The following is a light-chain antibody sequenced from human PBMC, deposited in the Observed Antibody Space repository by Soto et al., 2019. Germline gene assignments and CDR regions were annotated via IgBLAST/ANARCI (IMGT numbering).Light chain of an antibody. V-gene: IGLV1-47*01. J-gene: IGLJ3*02. Sequence: QSVLTQPPSASGTPGQRVTISCSGSSSNIGSNYVYWYQQLPGTAPKLLIYRNSQRPSGVPDRFSGSKSGTSASLAISGLRSEDEADYYCSVWDDSLSGWVFGGGTKLTVL. CDR3: SVWDDSLSGWV. CDR1: SSNIGSNY. CDR2: RNS.